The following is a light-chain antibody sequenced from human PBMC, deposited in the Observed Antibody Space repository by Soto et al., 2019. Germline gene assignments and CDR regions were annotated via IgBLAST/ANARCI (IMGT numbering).Light chain of an antibody. CDR3: MQGTYWPFT. J-gene: IGKJ3*01. Sequence: DVVMSQSPLSLPVTLGQSASISCRSSQSLGYSDGNTYVNWFHQRPGQPPRRLIYKVSERDSGVPDRFRGSGSGTEFTLTISRVEAEDVGVYFCMQGTYWPFTFGPGTKV. V-gene: IGKV2-30*01. CDR1: QSLGYSDGNTY. CDR2: KVS.